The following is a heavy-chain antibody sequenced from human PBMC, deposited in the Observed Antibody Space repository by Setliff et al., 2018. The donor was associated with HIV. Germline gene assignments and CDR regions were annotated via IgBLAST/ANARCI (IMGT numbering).Heavy chain of an antibody. D-gene: IGHD3-10*01. Sequence: GESLKISCKGSGYTFAFHSISWVRQMPGKGLEWMGIIYPGDSDTRYSPSFQGQVTISADKSISTAYLQWSSLKASDTAIYYCARGRRAVFFDSWGQGTLVTVSS. J-gene: IGHJ4*02. CDR2: IYPGDSDT. CDR3: ARGRRAVFFDS. CDR1: GYTFAFHS. V-gene: IGHV5-51*01.